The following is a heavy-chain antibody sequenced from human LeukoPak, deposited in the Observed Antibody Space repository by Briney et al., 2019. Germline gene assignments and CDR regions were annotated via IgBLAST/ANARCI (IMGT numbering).Heavy chain of an antibody. CDR1: GGSISSSSYY. V-gene: IGHV4-39*07. CDR2: INHSGST. CDR3: ARDSPLTIFGVAHYGMDV. J-gene: IGHJ6*02. Sequence: KTSETLSLTCTVSGGSISSSSYYWGWIRQPPGKGLEWIGEINHSGSTNYNPSLKSRVTISVDTSKNQFSLKLSSVTAADTAVYYCARDSPLTIFGVAHYGMDVWGQGTTVTVSS. D-gene: IGHD3-3*01.